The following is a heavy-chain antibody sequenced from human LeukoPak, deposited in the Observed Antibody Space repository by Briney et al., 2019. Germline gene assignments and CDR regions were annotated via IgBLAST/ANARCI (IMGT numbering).Heavy chain of an antibody. Sequence: SETLSLTCTVSGGSISSYYWSWIRQPPGKGLECVGYIYYSGSTNYNPSLKSRVTISVDTSKNHFSLKLRSVTAADTAVYYCARGKSSSWYYFDYWGQGTLVTVSS. J-gene: IGHJ4*02. CDR3: ARGKSSSWYYFDY. V-gene: IGHV4-59*01. D-gene: IGHD6-13*01. CDR1: GGSISSYY. CDR2: IYYSGST.